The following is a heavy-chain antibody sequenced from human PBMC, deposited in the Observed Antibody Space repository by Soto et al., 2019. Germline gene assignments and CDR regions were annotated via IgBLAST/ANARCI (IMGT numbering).Heavy chain of an antibody. CDR3: ATQTYYYGSGSPGP. CDR2: ISGSGGST. J-gene: IGHJ5*02. CDR1: GFTFSSYS. D-gene: IGHD3-10*01. V-gene: IGHV3-23*01. Sequence: PGGSLRLSCAASGFTFSSYSMNWVRQAPGKGLEWVSAISGSGGSTYYADSVKGRFTISRDNSKNTLYLQMNSLRAEDTAVYYCATQTYYYGSGSPGPWGQGTLVTGSS.